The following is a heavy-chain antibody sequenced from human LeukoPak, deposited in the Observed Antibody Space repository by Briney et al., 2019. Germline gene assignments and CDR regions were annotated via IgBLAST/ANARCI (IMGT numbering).Heavy chain of an antibody. J-gene: IGHJ6*03. CDR3: AKVMKGSERLTMVRGVIIKTGGLYYMDV. Sequence: PGGSLRLSCAASGFTLSSHAMSWVRQAPGKGLEWVSSISASSGSTYYADSVKGWFIICRDNSKNTVYLQMNSLRAEDTAVYYCAKVMKGSERLTMVRGVIIKTGGLYYMDVWGKGTTVTVSS. CDR1: GFTLSSHA. CDR2: ISASSGST. D-gene: IGHD3-10*01. V-gene: IGHV3-23*01.